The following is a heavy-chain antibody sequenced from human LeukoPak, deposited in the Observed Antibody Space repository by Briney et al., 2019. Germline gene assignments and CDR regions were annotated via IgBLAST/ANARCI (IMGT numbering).Heavy chain of an antibody. J-gene: IGHJ4*02. CDR1: GGSISSYY. V-gene: IGHV4-59*08. D-gene: IGHD2-21*02. Sequence: SETLSLTCTVSGGSISSYYWSWIRQPPGKGLEWIGYIYYSGTTNYNPSLKSRVTVSLDTSKNQFSLKLSSVTAADTAVYYCARREVTFFDYWGQGTLVTVSS. CDR3: ARREVTFFDY. CDR2: IYYSGTT.